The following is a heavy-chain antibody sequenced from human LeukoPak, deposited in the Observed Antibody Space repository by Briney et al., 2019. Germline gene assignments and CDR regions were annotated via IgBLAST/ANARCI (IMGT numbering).Heavy chain of an antibody. CDR3: ARDQTYYDFWSGPNPKMGFDY. D-gene: IGHD3-3*01. CDR1: GGSISSSSYY. CDR2: IYYSGST. Sequence: SETLSLTCTVSGGSISSSSYYWGWIRQPPGKGLEWIGSIYYSGSTYYNPSLKSRVTISVDTSKNQFSLKLSSVTAADTAVYYCARDQTYYDFWSGPNPKMGFDYWGQGTLVTVSS. V-gene: IGHV4-39*07. J-gene: IGHJ4*02.